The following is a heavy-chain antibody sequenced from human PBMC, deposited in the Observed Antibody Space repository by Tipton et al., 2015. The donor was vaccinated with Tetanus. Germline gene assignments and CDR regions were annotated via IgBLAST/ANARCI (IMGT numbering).Heavy chain of an antibody. D-gene: IGHD3-16*01. CDR3: ARDLSYYDYIWGGDRDRYFDL. CDR2: FSTYRKTI. Sequence: FLRLSCAGSGLNFHSYSMNWVRQAPGKGLEWIACFSTYRKTIYYADAVKGRFTISRDNAKNTLFLQMSSLTDEDTAVYYCARDLSYYDYIWGGDRDRYFDLWGRGTLVTVSS. V-gene: IGHV3-48*02. J-gene: IGHJ2*01. CDR1: GLNFHSYS.